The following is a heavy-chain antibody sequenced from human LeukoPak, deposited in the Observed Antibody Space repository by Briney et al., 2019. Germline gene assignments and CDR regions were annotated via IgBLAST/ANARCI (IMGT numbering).Heavy chain of an antibody. Sequence: PSETLSLTCTVSGGSISSYYWSWIRQPPGQGLEWIGYIYYSGSTNYNPSLKSRVTISVDTSKNQFSLKLTSVTAADTAVYYCARAGSSAYLIDYWGQGALVTVSS. J-gene: IGHJ4*02. CDR2: IYYSGST. CDR3: ARAGSSAYLIDY. D-gene: IGHD3-22*01. CDR1: GGSISSYY. V-gene: IGHV4-59*01.